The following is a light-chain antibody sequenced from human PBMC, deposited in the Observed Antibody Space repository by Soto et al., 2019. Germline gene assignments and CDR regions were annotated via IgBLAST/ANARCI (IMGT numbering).Light chain of an antibody. Sequence: QSALTQPASVSGSPGQSITISCTGTSSDIGVSNYVSWYQQHPGKAPKLVIYDVSNRPSGVSNRFSGSKSANTASLTISGLQAEDEADYSCSSFRSSSTSYVFGTGTKLTVL. CDR3: SSFRSSSTSYV. V-gene: IGLV2-14*03. CDR2: DVS. CDR1: SSDIGVSNY. J-gene: IGLJ1*01.